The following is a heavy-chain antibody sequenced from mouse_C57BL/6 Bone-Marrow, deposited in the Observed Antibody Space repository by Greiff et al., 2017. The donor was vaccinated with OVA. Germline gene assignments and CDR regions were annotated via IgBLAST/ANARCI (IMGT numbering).Heavy chain of an antibody. V-gene: IGHV1-64*01. Sequence: VQLQQPGAELVKPGASVKLSCKASGYTFTSYWMHWVKQRPGQGLEWIGMIHPNSGSTNYNEKFKSKATLTVDKSSSTAYMQLSSLTSEDSAVYYCARRGGFPYYYAMDYWGQGTSVTVSS. CDR1: GYTFTSYW. CDR2: IHPNSGST. J-gene: IGHJ4*01. CDR3: ARRGGFPYYYAMDY.